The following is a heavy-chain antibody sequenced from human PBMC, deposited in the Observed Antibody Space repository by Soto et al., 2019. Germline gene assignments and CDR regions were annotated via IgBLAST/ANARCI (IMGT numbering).Heavy chain of an antibody. CDR1: GFTFRNQD. D-gene: IGHD3-22*01. Sequence: EVQLLESGGGLVQPGGSLRLTCVGSGFTFRNQDMRWVRQAPGKGLDWVAGIIGRGGVTYYADSVKGRFTISRDNSKNTLYLQMNNLRANDTAVYYCAKDRQFRSYYESAGHYNDWGQGTLVTVSS. V-gene: IGHV3-23*01. CDR3: AKDRQFRSYYESAGHYND. J-gene: IGHJ4*02. CDR2: IIGRGGVT.